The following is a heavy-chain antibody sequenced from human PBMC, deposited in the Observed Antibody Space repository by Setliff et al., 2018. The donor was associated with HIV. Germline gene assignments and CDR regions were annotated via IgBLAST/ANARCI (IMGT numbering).Heavy chain of an antibody. CDR2: IQQHGSEI. V-gene: IGHV3-7*05. D-gene: IGHD6-19*01. Sequence: GGSLRLSCAASGYTFCSYWMAWVRQCPGKGLEWVANIQQHGSEIHYVASVEGRFTISRDNAKNSLYLQMNSLRAEDTAVYYCANMQWASNAWYSFDYWGQGALVTVS. CDR1: GYTFCSYW. CDR3: ANMQWASNAWYSFDY. J-gene: IGHJ4*02.